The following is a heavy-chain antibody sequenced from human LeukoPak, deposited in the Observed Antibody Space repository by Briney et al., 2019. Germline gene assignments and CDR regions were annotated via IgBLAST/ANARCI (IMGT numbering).Heavy chain of an antibody. CDR3: ARSGSGSYYQRPPYYFDY. D-gene: IGHD3-10*01. V-gene: IGHV4-4*02. Sequence: SETLSLTCAVSGGSISSSNWWSWVRQPPGKGLEWIGEIYHSGSTNYNPSLKSRVTISVDKSKNQFSLKLSSVTAADTAVYYCARSGSGSYYQRPPYYFDYWGQGTLVTVSS. CDR2: IYHSGST. J-gene: IGHJ4*02. CDR1: GGSISSSNW.